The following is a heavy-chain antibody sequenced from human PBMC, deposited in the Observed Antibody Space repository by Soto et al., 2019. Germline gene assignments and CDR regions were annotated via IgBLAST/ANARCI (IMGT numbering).Heavy chain of an antibody. Sequence: PSETLSLTCAVFSASLGDHYWSWIRQPPGKGLEWIGYIYYSGSTIHNPSLKSRVTISVDTSKNQFSLKLSSVTGADTAVYYCARGLYVSSSSFNRYYYGMDVWGQGTTVTVSS. V-gene: IGHV4-59*11. J-gene: IGHJ6*02. CDR3: ARGLYVSSSSFNRYYYGMDV. CDR1: SASLGDHY. D-gene: IGHD6-13*01. CDR2: IYYSGST.